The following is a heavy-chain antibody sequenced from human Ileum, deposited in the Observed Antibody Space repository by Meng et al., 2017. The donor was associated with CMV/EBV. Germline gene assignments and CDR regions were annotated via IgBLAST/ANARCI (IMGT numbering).Heavy chain of an antibody. CDR1: QFSFKSFG. J-gene: IGHJ4*02. V-gene: IGHV3-30*02. CDR3: ARDGPAALSYFDS. CDR2: IRWVSNNK. D-gene: IGHD2-2*01. Sequence: GGSLRLSCAASQFSFKSFGMHWVRQAPGKGLEWLAFIRWVSNNKLYADSVRGRFTISRDNSKNTLYLQMSSLRPEDTAVYYCARDGPAALSYFDSWGQGTLVTVSS.